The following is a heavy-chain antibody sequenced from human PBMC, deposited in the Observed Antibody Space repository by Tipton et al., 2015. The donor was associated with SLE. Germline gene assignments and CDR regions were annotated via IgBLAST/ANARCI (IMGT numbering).Heavy chain of an antibody. CDR2: IYYSGST. V-gene: IGHV4-39*07. CDR1: GGPISSSSYY. CDR3: AREGRREQLALDY. D-gene: IGHD6-6*01. Sequence: TLSLTCTVSGGPISSSSYYWGWIRQPPGKGLEWIGSIYYSGSTYYNPPLKSRVTISVDTSKNQFSLKLSSVTAADTAVYYCAREGRREQLALDYWGQGTLVTVSS. J-gene: IGHJ4*02.